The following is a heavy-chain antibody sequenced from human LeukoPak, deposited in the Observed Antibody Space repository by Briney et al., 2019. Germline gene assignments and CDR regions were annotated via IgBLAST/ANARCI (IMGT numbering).Heavy chain of an antibody. J-gene: IGHJ4*02. V-gene: IGHV3-21*01. CDR3: ARFETVAAKPFEY. CDR2: ISSTSTYI. CDR1: GFTFSDYS. D-gene: IGHD6-19*01. Sequence: KPGGSLRLSCAASGFTFSDYSMNWVRQAPGKGLAWVSSISSTSTYILYADSVKGRFTISRDNARNSLYLQMNSLRAEDTAVYYCARFETVAAKPFEYWGQGTLVTVSS.